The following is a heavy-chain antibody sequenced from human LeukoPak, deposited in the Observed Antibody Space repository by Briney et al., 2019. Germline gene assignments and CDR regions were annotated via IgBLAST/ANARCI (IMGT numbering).Heavy chain of an antibody. D-gene: IGHD3-22*01. V-gene: IGHV4-39*01. CDR2: IYYSGST. CDR3: ARHSPYHYDGRGLWETRTLKNNNWFDP. Sequence: PSETLSLTCTVSGDSISSSNYYWGWIRQSPGKGLEWIGSIYYSGSTYYNPSLKSRVTISVDTSKNQFSLKLSSVSAADTAVYYCARHSPYHYDGRGLWETRTLKNNNWFDPWGQGTLVTVSS. CDR1: GDSISSSNYY. J-gene: IGHJ5*02.